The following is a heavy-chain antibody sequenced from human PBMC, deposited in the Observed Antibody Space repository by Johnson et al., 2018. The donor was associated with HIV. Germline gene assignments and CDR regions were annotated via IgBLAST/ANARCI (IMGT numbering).Heavy chain of an antibody. Sequence: QVQLVESGGGVVQPGGSLRLSCAASGFTFSSYGMHWVRQAPGKGLEWVAFIRYDGTNKYYADSVKGRFTISRDNSNNTLYLQMNSLRAEDSAVYYCAKTLSPYYYDSSGYYQPFDAFDIWGQGTMVTVSS. V-gene: IGHV3-30*02. D-gene: IGHD3-22*01. J-gene: IGHJ3*02. CDR2: IRYDGTNK. CDR1: GFTFSSYG. CDR3: AKTLSPYYYDSSGYYQPFDAFDI.